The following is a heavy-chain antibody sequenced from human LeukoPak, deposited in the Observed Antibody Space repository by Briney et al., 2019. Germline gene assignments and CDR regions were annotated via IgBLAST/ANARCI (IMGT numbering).Heavy chain of an antibody. CDR1: GFTFSSYS. D-gene: IGHD6-13*01. V-gene: IGHV3-48*01. Sequence: GGSLRLSCAASGFTFSSYSMNWVRQAPGKGLEWVSYISSSSTIYYADSVKGRFTISRDNAKNSLYLQMNSLRAEDTAVYYCARDLAAADYYYYMDVWGKGTTVTVSS. CDR3: ARDLAAADYYYYMDV. J-gene: IGHJ6*03. CDR2: ISSSSTI.